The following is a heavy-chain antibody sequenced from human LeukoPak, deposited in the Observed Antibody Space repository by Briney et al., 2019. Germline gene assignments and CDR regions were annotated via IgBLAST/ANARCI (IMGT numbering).Heavy chain of an antibody. J-gene: IGHJ5*02. D-gene: IGHD6-13*01. CDR1: EYTFTGYY. CDR3: ARDLSIAAATTRFDP. V-gene: IGHV1-2*06. Sequence: ASVKVSCKASEYTFTGYYMHWVRQAPGQGLEWMGRINPNSGGTNYAQKFQGRVTMTRDTSISTAYMELSRLRSDDTAVYYCARDLSIAAATTRFDPWGQGTLVTVSS. CDR2: INPNSGGT.